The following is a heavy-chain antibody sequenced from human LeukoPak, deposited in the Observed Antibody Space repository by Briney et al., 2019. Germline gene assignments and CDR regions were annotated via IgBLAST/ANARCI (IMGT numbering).Heavy chain of an antibody. Sequence: VASVKVSCKASGYTFTSYGISWVRQAPGQGLEWMGWISTYNGDTNYAQKLQGRVTMTTDTSTNTAYMELRSLRSDDTAVYYCARALSGSYYFFYYWGQGTLVTVSS. CDR1: GYTFTSYG. CDR2: ISTYNGDT. V-gene: IGHV1-18*01. J-gene: IGHJ4*02. CDR3: ARALSGSYYFFYY. D-gene: IGHD1-26*01.